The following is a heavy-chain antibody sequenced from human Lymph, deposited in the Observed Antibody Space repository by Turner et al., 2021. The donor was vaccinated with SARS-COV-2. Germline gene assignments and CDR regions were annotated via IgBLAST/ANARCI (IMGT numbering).Heavy chain of an antibody. Sequence: HVQLVQSGAEAKTPGASVTVSCTVYGYSLTELSIHWVRQAPGKGLEWLGGCEHEDGETIYAQKFQDGVTMTEDTTTDTANMELSSLSSEDTAVYYCATLKSSWKILTERYYFDFWGQGTMVTVSS. CDR3: ATLKSSWKILTERYYFDF. CDR2: CEHEDGET. V-gene: IGHV1-24*01. J-gene: IGHJ4*02. D-gene: IGHD1-1*01. CDR1: GYSLTELS.